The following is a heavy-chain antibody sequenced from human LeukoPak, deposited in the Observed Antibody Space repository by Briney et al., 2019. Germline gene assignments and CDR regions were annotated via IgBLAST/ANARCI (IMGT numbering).Heavy chain of an antibody. J-gene: IGHJ5*02. CDR1: GDSISTSNSY. CDR3: ARGAGLRRYSSSSRWFDP. D-gene: IGHD6-6*01. Sequence: PSETLSLTCTVSGDSISTSNSYWGWIRQPPGKGLEWIGSIYYSGNTYYNASLKSRVTISVDTSKNQFSLKLTSVTAADTAVYYCARGAGLRRYSSSSRWFDPWGQGTLVTVSS. V-gene: IGHV4-39*01. CDR2: IYYSGNT.